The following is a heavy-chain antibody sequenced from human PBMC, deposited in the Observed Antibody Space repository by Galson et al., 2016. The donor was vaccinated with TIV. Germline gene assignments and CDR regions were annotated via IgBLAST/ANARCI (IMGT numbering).Heavy chain of an antibody. CDR3: ARSYYYDSSDYYFDY. CDR2: INPNSGAT. Sequence: SVKVSCKASGYTFTDYAISWVRQAPGQGLEWMGRINPNSGATDYAQKFQGRVTMTRDTSISTAYMELSRLTYDDTAVYYCARSYYYDSSDYYFDYWGQGTLVTVSS. J-gene: IGHJ4*02. V-gene: IGHV1-2*06. D-gene: IGHD3-22*01. CDR1: GYTFTDYA.